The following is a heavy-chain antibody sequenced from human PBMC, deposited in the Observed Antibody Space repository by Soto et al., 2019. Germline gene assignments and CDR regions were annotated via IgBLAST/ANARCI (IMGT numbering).Heavy chain of an antibody. D-gene: IGHD4-4*01. CDR1: GGTFSSYA. CDR3: AREGGMTTVSLYYGMDV. CDR2: IIPIFGTA. Sequence: QVQLVQSGAEVKKPGSSVKVSCKASGGTFSSYAISWVRQAPGQGLEWMGGIIPIFGTANYAQKFQGRVTITADESTSTAYMELSSLRSEDTAVYYCAREGGMTTVSLYYGMDVWGQGTTVTVSS. V-gene: IGHV1-69*01. J-gene: IGHJ6*02.